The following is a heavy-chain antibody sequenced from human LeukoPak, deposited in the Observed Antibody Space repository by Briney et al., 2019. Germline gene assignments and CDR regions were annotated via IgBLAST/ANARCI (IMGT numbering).Heavy chain of an antibody. D-gene: IGHD6-19*01. J-gene: IGHJ5*02. CDR1: GGSISSSRYY. CDR3: ARDYGPGWSPGWFGP. Sequence: SETLSLTCTVSGGSISSSRYYWGWIRQPPGKGLEWIGYIYYSGSTNYNASLKSRVTISVDTSKNQFSQKLSSVTAADTAVYYCARDYGPGWSPGWFGPWGQGTLVTLSS. V-gene: IGHV4-61*01. CDR2: IYYSGST.